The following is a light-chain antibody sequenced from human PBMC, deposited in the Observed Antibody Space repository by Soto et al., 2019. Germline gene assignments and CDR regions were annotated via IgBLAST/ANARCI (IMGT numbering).Light chain of an antibody. CDR2: EVN. J-gene: IGLJ1*01. CDR1: RSDVGDYKY. Sequence: QYVLTQPPSASGSPGQSVTISCTGSRSDVGDYKYVSWYQQYPGKAPKLIIYEVNRRPSGVPDRFSGSKSDNAASLTVSGLQAEDEADYYCCSYAGSSYVFGSGTKVTV. CDR3: CSYAGSSYV. V-gene: IGLV2-8*01.